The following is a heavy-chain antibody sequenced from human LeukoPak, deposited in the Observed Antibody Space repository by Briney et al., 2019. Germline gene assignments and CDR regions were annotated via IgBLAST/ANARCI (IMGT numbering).Heavy chain of an antibody. V-gene: IGHV3-15*01. D-gene: IGHD5-12*01. CDR2: IKSKTDGGTT. CDR1: GFTFSNAW. Sequence: GGSLRLSCAASGFTFSNAWMSWVRQAPGKGLEWVGRIKSKTDGGTTDYAAPVKGRFTISRDDSKNTLYLQMNSPKTEDTAVYYCTTDDSGYDYYFDYWGQGTLVTVSS. CDR3: TTDDSGYDYYFDY. J-gene: IGHJ4*02.